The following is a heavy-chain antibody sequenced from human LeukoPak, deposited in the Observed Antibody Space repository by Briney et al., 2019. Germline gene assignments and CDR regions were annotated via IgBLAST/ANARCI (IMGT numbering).Heavy chain of an antibody. J-gene: IGHJ4*02. V-gene: IGHV4-38-2*02. CDR2: IYHSGST. Sequence: SETLSLTCTVSDYSINSGYYWDWIRQPPGKGLEWIGSIYHSGSTYYNPSLKSRVTISVDTSKNQFSLKLSSVTAADSAVYYCARVFWSGYSYFDYWGQGTLVTVSS. CDR3: ARVFWSGYSYFDY. D-gene: IGHD3-3*01. CDR1: DYSINSGYY.